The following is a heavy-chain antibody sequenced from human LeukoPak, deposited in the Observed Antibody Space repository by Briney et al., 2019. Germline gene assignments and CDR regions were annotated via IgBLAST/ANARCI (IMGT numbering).Heavy chain of an antibody. J-gene: IGHJ2*01. CDR1: GFTLSDYA. V-gene: IGHV3-23*01. CDR3: ATPPLRGYFDL. Sequence: GGSLRLSCAASGFTLSDYALSWVRQAPERGLEWVPVVSITGGTTYNADSVKGRFTSSRDNSKNTLYFQMRSLRATARAVNYCATPPLRGYFDLWGRGTLVPVSS. CDR2: VSITGGTT.